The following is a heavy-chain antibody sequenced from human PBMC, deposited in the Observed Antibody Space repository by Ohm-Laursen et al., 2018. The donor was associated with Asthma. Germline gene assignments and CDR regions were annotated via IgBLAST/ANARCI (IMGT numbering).Heavy chain of an antibody. V-gene: IGHV3-33*06. CDR2: GGSYYDGGLK. J-gene: IGHJ6*02. CDR3: AKGGSSSWYEMDV. CDR1: GFTFSSYG. Sequence: SLRLSCAASGFTFSSYGMHWVRQAPGKGLEWVAVGGSYYDGGLKYYADSVNGRFTISRDNSKNTLYLQMNSLRAEDTAVYYCAKGGSSSWYEMDVWGQGTTVTVSS. D-gene: IGHD6-13*01.